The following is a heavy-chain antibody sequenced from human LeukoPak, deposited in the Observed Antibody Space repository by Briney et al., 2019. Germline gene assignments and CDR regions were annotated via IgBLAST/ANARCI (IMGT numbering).Heavy chain of an antibody. CDR1: GFTFSSYW. J-gene: IGHJ4*02. CDR2: INQDGYEK. CDR3: ARARLYEYYYGSGSYDK. D-gene: IGHD3-10*01. Sequence: GGSLRLSCTASGFTFSSYWMSWVRQAPGKGLEWVANINQDGYEKFYVDSVKGRFTISRDNVRNSLYLQVNSLRAEDTAIYYCARARLYEYYYGSGSYDKWGQGTLVTVSS. V-gene: IGHV3-7*03.